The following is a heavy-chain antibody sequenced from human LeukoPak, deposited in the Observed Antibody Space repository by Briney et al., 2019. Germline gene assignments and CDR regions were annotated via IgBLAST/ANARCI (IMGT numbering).Heavy chain of an antibody. V-gene: IGHV3-7*01. CDR3: ARDPYYYESSGYFFGAFDI. Sequence: GGSLRLSCAASEFSVGSNYMTWVRQAPGKGLEWVANIKQDGSEKFYVDSVKGRFTISRDNAKNSLHLQMNSLRAEDTAVYYCARDPYYYESSGYFFGAFDIWGQGTMVTVSS. D-gene: IGHD3-22*01. J-gene: IGHJ3*02. CDR1: EFSVGSNY. CDR2: IKQDGSEK.